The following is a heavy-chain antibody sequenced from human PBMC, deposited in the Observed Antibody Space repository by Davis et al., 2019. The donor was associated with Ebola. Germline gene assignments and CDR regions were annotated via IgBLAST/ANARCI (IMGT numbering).Heavy chain of an antibody. J-gene: IGHJ4*02. V-gene: IGHV4-30-4*08. D-gene: IGHD6-6*01. Sequence: PSETLSLTCTVSGGSVSSGDHYWSWIRQPPGKGLEWIGYIYYSGSTYYNPSLKSRVTISVDTSKNQFSLKLSSVTAADTAVYYCARVTVRGSITYYFDYWGQGTLVTVSS. CDR2: IYYSGST. CDR1: GGSVSSGDHY. CDR3: ARVTVRGSITYYFDY.